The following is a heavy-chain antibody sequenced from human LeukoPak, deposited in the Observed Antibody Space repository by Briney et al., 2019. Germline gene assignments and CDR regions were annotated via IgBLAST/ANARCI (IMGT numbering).Heavy chain of an antibody. D-gene: IGHD6-13*01. J-gene: IGHJ4*02. Sequence: GGPLRLSCAASGFTFSSYAMSWVRQAPGKGLKWVLAISGSGGSTYYADSVKGRFTISRDNSKNTLYLQMNSLRAEDTAVYYCAKEVDAYSRSFDYWGQGTLVTVSS. CDR3: AKEVDAYSRSFDY. CDR1: GFTFSSYA. V-gene: IGHV3-23*01. CDR2: ISGSGGST.